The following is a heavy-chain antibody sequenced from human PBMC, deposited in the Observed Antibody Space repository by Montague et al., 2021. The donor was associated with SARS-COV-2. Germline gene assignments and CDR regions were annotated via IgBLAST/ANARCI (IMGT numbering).Heavy chain of an antibody. Sequence: SETLSLTCTVSGGLMRDSYWSWIRQPPGMGLEWIGQVHYTGHPSYEPSLRSRVFISVDTSQSQVSLKLNSVTAADTAIYFCARYIPLSRSPGFESWGQGILVTVSS. J-gene: IGHJ4*02. CDR2: VHYTGHP. V-gene: IGHV4-59*08. CDR1: GGLMRDSY. CDR3: ARYIPLSRSPGFES. D-gene: IGHD2-21*01.